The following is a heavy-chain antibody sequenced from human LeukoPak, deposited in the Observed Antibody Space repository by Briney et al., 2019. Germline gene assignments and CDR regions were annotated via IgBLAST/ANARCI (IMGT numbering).Heavy chain of an antibody. D-gene: IGHD6-13*01. Sequence: SETLSLTCTVSGGSISSYYWSWIRQPPGKGLEWIGYISYSGNTNYNPSLKSRVTISVGTSKNQLSLKLSSVTAADTAVYYCARQGGYIAPLALWGQGTLVTVSS. J-gene: IGHJ4*02. CDR2: ISYSGNT. CDR3: ARQGGYIAPLAL. CDR1: GGSISSYY. V-gene: IGHV4-59*08.